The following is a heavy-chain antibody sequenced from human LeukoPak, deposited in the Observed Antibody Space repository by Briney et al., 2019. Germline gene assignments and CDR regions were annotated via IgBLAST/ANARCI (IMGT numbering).Heavy chain of an antibody. Sequence: PGGSLRLSCAASGFSFSSNDMHWVRQPPGKGLEWVAFIWYEGANKYYADSVKGRFTIARDNSKNTLYLQMHSLRAEDTAVYYCAKDGLWFGELFKSFDSWGPGTLVTVSS. V-gene: IGHV3-30*02. CDR1: GFSFSSND. D-gene: IGHD3-10*01. CDR2: IWYEGANK. CDR3: AKDGLWFGELFKSFDS. J-gene: IGHJ4*02.